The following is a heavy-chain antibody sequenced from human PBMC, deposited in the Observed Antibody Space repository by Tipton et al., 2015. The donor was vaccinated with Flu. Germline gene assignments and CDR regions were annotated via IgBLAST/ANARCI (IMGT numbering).Heavy chain of an antibody. CDR1: GFTVSSNY. D-gene: IGHD3-10*01. CDR3: ARDLPTFIRGVKDF. Sequence: SLRLSCAASGFTVSSNYMSWVRQAPGKGLEWVSVIYSGGSTYYADSVKGRFTISRDNSKNTLYLQMNSLRAEDTAVYYCARDLPTFIRGVKDFWGQGTLVTVS. J-gene: IGHJ4*02. V-gene: IGHV3-53*01. CDR2: IYSGGST.